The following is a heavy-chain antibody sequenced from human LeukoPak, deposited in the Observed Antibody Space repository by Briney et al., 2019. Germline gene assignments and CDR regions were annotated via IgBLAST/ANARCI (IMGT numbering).Heavy chain of an antibody. CDR3: ARGQVDTDRLPYYYYGMDV. V-gene: IGHV3-30-3*01. D-gene: IGHD5-18*01. Sequence: GGSLRLSCAASGFTFSSYAMHWVRQAPGKGLEWVAVISYDGSNKYYADSVKGRFTISRDNSKNTLYLQMNSLRAEDTAMYYCARGQVDTDRLPYYYYGMDVWGQGTTVTVSS. CDR2: ISYDGSNK. J-gene: IGHJ6*02. CDR1: GFTFSSYA.